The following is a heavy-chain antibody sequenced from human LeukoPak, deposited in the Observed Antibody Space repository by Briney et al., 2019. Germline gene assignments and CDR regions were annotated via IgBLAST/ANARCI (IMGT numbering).Heavy chain of an antibody. Sequence: GGSLRLSCAASGFTFSSYAMHWVRQAPGKGLEWVAVISYDGSNKYYADSVKGRFTISRDNSKNMLYLQMNSLRAEDTAVYYCASKYYWGQGTLVTVST. CDR1: GFTFSSYA. J-gene: IGHJ4*02. CDR3: ASKYY. CDR2: ISYDGSNK. V-gene: IGHV3-30-3*01.